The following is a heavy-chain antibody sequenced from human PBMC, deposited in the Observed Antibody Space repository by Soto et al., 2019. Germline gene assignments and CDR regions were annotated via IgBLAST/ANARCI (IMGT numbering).Heavy chain of an antibody. D-gene: IGHD3-10*01. CDR2: IYYSGST. V-gene: IGHV4-59*01. Sequence: QVQLQESGPGLVKPSETLSLTYTVSGGSISSYYWSWIRQPPGKGLEWIGYIYYSGSTNYNPSLKSRVTISVDTSKNQFSLKLSSVTAADTAVYYCARSMVRGVIPNWFDPWGQGTLVTVSS. J-gene: IGHJ5*02. CDR1: GGSISSYY. CDR3: ARSMVRGVIPNWFDP.